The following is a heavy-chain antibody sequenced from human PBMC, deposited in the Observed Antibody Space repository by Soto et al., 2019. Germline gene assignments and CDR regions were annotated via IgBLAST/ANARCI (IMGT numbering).Heavy chain of an antibody. Sequence: VQLVQSGAEVKKPGSSVKVSCKASGGTFSSYAISWVRQAPGQGLEWMGGIIPIFGTANYAQKFQGRVTITADESTSTAYMELSSLRSEDTAVYYCARARARQGADHSSTSHGYGMDVWGQGTTVTVSS. CDR1: GGTFSSYA. J-gene: IGHJ6*02. V-gene: IGHV1-69*01. CDR2: IIPIFGTA. D-gene: IGHD2-2*01. CDR3: ARARARQGADHSSTSHGYGMDV.